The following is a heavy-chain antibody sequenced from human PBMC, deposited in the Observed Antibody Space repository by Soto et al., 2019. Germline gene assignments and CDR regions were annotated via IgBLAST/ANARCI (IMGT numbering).Heavy chain of an antibody. CDR2: TYYRYKWYN. Sequence: QVQLQQSGPGLVKPSETLSLTCDISGDSVSSNSAVWNWIRQSPSRGLECLGRTYYRYKWYNDYAASVKSRITINPDTSKNQLSLQVNSVTPEDTAVYYCASGRNYLDVWGKGTTVTVAS. V-gene: IGHV6-1*01. CDR1: GDSVSSNSAV. J-gene: IGHJ6*03. CDR3: ASGRNYLDV.